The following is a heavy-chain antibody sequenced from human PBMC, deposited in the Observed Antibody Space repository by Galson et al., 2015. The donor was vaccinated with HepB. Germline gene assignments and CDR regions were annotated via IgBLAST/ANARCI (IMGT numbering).Heavy chain of an antibody. J-gene: IGHJ4*02. CDR2: ISSSSTYI. CDR3: ASEGYSFGYFLG. Sequence: SLRLSCAVSGFTFSTFGINWVRQAPGKGLEWVSYISSSSTYIYYADSVKGRFTVSRDNAKSSLYLEMNSLRAEDTAVYYCASEGYSFGYFLGWGQGSLVTVSS. CDR1: GFTFSTFG. V-gene: IGHV3-21*01. D-gene: IGHD3-3*01.